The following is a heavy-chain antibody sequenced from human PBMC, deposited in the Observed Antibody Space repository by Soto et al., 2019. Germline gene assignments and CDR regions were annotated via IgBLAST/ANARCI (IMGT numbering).Heavy chain of an antibody. J-gene: IGHJ1*01. CDR1: GYTFTSYG. CDR2: ISAYNGNT. V-gene: IGHV1-18*01. CDR3: ARDVVVLVPAANRERYFQH. D-gene: IGHD2-2*01. Sequence: QVQLVQSGAEVKKPGASVKVSCKASGYTFTSYGISWVRQAPGQGLEWMGWISAYNGNTNYAQKLQGRVTMTTDTXMSXAXKELRNLRSDDTAVYYCARDVVVLVPAANRERYFQHWGQGTLVTVSS.